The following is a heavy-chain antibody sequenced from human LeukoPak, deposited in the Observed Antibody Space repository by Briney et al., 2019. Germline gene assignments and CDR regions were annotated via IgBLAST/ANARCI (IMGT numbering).Heavy chain of an antibody. D-gene: IGHD2-15*01. CDR1: GFTFSSYG. CDR3: AKAAYCSGGSCYHFDY. Sequence: GGSLRLSCAASGFTFSSYGMHWVRQAPGKGLGWVVVIWYDGSNKYYADSVKGRFTISRDNSKNTLYLQMNSLRAEDTAVYYCAKAAYCSGGSCYHFDYWGQGTLVTVSS. V-gene: IGHV3-33*06. J-gene: IGHJ4*02. CDR2: IWYDGSNK.